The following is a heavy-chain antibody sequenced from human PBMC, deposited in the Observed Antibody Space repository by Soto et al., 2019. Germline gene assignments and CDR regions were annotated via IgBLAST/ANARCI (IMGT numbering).Heavy chain of an antibody. J-gene: IGHJ6*02. V-gene: IGHV2-5*02. CDR3: AHRRGAVQVERYYYYGMDV. D-gene: IGHD1-1*01. Sequence: SGPTLVNPTQTLTLTCTFSGFSLSTSGVAVGWIRQPPGEALEWVALIYWDDDKRYSPSLKSSLTITKDTSKNQVVLTLTNMDPVDTATYYCAHRRGAVQVERYYYYGMDVWGQGTTVTVSS. CDR2: IYWDDDK. CDR1: GFSLSTSGVA.